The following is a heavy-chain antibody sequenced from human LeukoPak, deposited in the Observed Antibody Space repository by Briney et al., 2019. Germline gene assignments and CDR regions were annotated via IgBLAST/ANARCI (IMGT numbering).Heavy chain of an antibody. CDR1: GGSFSGYY. CDR2: INHSGST. V-gene: IGHV4-34*01. D-gene: IGHD2-21*02. J-gene: IGHJ4*02. Sequence: PSETLSLTCAVYGGSFSGYYWSWIRQPPGKGLEWIGEINHSGSTNYNPSLRSRVIVSVDTSKNHFSLKMNSVTAADTAVYYCARDLASCAGDCYSDGFDHWGQGTLVTVSS. CDR3: ARDLASCAGDCYSDGFDH.